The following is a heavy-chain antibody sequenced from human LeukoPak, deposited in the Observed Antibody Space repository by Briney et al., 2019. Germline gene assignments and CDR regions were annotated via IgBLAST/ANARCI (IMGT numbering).Heavy chain of an antibody. J-gene: IGHJ4*02. CDR1: GGSISSYY. Sequence: SETLSLTCTVSGGSISSYYWSWIRQPPGKGLEWIGYISYSGSTNYNPSLKSRVTISVDTSRNQFSLKLSPVTAADTAVYYCARGRLGGSGSYYNVLDYWGQGTLATVSS. CDR2: ISYSGST. D-gene: IGHD3-10*01. V-gene: IGHV4-59*01. CDR3: ARGRLGGSGSYYNVLDY.